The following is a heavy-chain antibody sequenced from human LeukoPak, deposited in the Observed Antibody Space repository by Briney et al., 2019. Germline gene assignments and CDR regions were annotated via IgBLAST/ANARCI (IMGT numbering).Heavy chain of an antibody. D-gene: IGHD6-13*01. Sequence: PGGSLRLSCAASGFTISNNYMSWVRQAPGKGLEWVSVIYSGGSTYADSVKGRFTISRDNSKNTMYLQMNSLRVEDTAVYYCAKERYSSSSLFAVTPFDYWGQGTRITVSS. CDR1: GFTISNNY. J-gene: IGHJ4*02. CDR3: AKERYSSSSLFAVTPFDY. CDR2: IYSGGST. V-gene: IGHV3-53*05.